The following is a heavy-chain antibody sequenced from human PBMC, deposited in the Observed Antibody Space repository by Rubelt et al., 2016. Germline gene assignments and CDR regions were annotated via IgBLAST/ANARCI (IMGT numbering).Heavy chain of an antibody. CDR2: ISFDGSKK. Sequence: QALLVESGGGVVQPGGSLRLSCAASGFTFNNYAMHWVRQAPGKGLDWVAVISFDGSKKYYADSVKGRFTISRDNLKNTLFLQMVSLRADDTAVYYCVRDGTAYTGYGDFDYWGQGALVTVAS. D-gene: IGHD5-12*01. CDR3: VRDGTAYTGYGDFDY. J-gene: IGHJ4*02. CDR1: GFTFNNYA. V-gene: IGHV3-30*04.